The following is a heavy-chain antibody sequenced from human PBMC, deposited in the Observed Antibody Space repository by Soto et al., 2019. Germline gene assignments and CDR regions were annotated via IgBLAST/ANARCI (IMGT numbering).Heavy chain of an antibody. CDR1: GGTFSSYA. J-gene: IGHJ6*02. V-gene: IGHV1-69*13. CDR3: ARETRSGWYRGMDV. CDR2: IIPIFGTA. Sequence: ASVKVSCKAPGGTFSSYAISWVRQAPGRGLEWMGGIIPIFGTANYAQKFQGRVTITADESTSTAYMELSSLRSEDTAVYYCARETRSGWYRGMDVWGQGTTVTVSS. D-gene: IGHD6-19*01.